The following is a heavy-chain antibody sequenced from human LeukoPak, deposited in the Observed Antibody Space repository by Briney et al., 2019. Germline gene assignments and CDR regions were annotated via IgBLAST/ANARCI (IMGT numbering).Heavy chain of an antibody. J-gene: IGHJ6*02. Sequence: SETLSLTCAVYGGSFSGYYRSWIRQPPGKGLEWIGEINHSGSTNYNPSLKSRVTISVDTSKNQFSLKLSSVTAADTAVYYCARGGVWFGELLSLGSAPSYYYYGMDVWGQGTTVTVSS. CDR2: INHSGST. CDR1: GGSFSGYY. CDR3: ARGGVWFGELLSLGSAPSYYYYGMDV. D-gene: IGHD3-10*01. V-gene: IGHV4-34*01.